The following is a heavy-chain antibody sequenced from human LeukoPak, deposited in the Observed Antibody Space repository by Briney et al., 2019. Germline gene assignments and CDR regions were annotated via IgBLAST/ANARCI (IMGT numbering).Heavy chain of an antibody. J-gene: IGHJ4*02. V-gene: IGHV3-53*01. CDR2: IYSGGST. CDR3: ARARLGVLWFGKFDY. D-gene: IGHD3-10*01. Sequence: PGGSLRLSCAASGFTVSSNYMSWVRQAPGKGLEWVSVIYSGGSTYYADSVKGRFTISRDNSKNTLYLQMNSLRAEDTAVYYCARARLGVLWFGKFDYWGQGTLVTVSS. CDR1: GFTVSSNY.